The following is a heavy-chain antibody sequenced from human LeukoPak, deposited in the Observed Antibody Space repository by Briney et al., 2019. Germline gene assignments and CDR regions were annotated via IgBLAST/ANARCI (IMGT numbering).Heavy chain of an antibody. J-gene: IGHJ4*01. CDR3: ARGPQAHYYDFWSGYLNRRGYFDY. D-gene: IGHD3-3*01. V-gene: IGHV4-39*07. Sequence: SETLSLTCTVSGGSISSSFYYWGWIRQPPGKGLEWIGSIYHSGSTYYNPSLKSRVTISVDTSKNQFSLKLSSVTAADTAVYYCARGPQAHYYDFWSGYLNRRGYFDYWGQEPWSPSPQ. CDR1: GGSISSSFYY. CDR2: IYHSGST.